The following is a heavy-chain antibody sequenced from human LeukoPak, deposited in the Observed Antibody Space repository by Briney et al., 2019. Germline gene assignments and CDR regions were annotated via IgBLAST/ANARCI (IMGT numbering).Heavy chain of an antibody. CDR3: ARCGYSYGDIDY. Sequence: PGGSLRLSCAASGFTFSSYYMNWVRQAPGKGLEWVSSISSSSSYIYYADSVKGRFTISRDNAKNSVYLQMNSLRAEDTAVYYCARCGYSYGDIDYWGQGTLVTLSS. CDR1: GFTFSSYY. V-gene: IGHV3-21*01. CDR2: ISSSSSYI. D-gene: IGHD5-18*01. J-gene: IGHJ4*02.